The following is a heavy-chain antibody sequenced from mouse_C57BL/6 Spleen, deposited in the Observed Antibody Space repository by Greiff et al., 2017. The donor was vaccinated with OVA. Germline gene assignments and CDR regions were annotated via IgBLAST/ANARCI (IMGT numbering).Heavy chain of an antibody. V-gene: IGHV1-61*01. CDR1: GYTFTSYW. Sequence: QVQLQQPGAELVRPGSSVKLSCKASGYTFTSYWMDWVWGGAGQGLEWSGNMYPSDSETHYNQKFKDKATLTVDKSSSTAYMQLSSLTSEDSAVYYCARGGSSGLVYWGQGTTLTVSS. CDR3: ARGGSSGLVY. D-gene: IGHD3-2*02. J-gene: IGHJ2*01. CDR2: MYPSDSET.